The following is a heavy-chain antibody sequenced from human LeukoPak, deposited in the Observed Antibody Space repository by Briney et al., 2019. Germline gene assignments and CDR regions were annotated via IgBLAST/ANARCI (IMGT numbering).Heavy chain of an antibody. CDR1: GGSISSGSYY. CDR2: IYTSGST. V-gene: IGHV4-61*02. J-gene: IGHJ3*02. Sequence: SETLSLTCTVSGGSISSGSYYWSWLRQPAGKGLEWIGRIYTSGSTNYNPSLKSRVTISVDTSKNQFSLKLSSVTAADTAVYYCARGIEAFDIWGQGTMVTVSS. CDR3: ARGIEAFDI.